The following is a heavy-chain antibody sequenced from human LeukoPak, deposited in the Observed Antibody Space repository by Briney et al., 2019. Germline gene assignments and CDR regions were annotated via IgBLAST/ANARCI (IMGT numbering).Heavy chain of an antibody. V-gene: IGHV1-69*04. D-gene: IGHD3-22*01. Sequence: GASVKVSCKASGGTFSSYAISWVRQAPGQGLEWMGRIIPNLGIANYAQKFQGRVTITADKSTSTAYMELSSLRSEDTAVYYCAYYYDSSGYHAVDAFDIWGQGTMVTVSS. CDR1: GGTFSSYA. CDR3: AYYYDSSGYHAVDAFDI. J-gene: IGHJ3*02. CDR2: IIPNLGIA.